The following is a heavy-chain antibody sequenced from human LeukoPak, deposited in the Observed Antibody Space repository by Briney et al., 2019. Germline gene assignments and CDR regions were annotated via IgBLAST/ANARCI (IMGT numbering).Heavy chain of an antibody. CDR1: GFTFSSYA. CDR2: ISGSSNYI. D-gene: IGHD2-21*01. Sequence: GGSLRLSCAASGFTFSSYAMHWVRQAPGKGLEWVSSISGSSNYIYYADSVKGRFTISRGNAKNSLYLQMNSLRVEDTAVYYCARDESGDNDAFDIWGQGTMVTVSS. V-gene: IGHV3-21*01. CDR3: ARDESGDNDAFDI. J-gene: IGHJ3*02.